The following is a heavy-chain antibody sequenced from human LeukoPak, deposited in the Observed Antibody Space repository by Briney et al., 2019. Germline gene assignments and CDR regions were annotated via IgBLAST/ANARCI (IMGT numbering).Heavy chain of an antibody. CDR3: ARRAVAAAGENAEYFQH. CDR1: GYSFTSYW. D-gene: IGHD6-13*01. V-gene: IGHV5-51*01. J-gene: IGHJ1*01. CDR2: IYPGDSDT. Sequence: GESLEISCKGSGYSFTSYWIAWVRQMPGKGLEWRGIIYPGDSDTRYSPSFQGQVTISADKSITTAYLQWSSLKASDTAIYYCARRAVAAAGENAEYFQHWGQGTLVTVSS.